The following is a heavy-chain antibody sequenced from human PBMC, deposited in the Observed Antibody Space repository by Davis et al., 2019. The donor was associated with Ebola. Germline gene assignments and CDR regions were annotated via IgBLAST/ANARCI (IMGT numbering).Heavy chain of an antibody. D-gene: IGHD5-24*01. CDR2: ISAYNGNT. J-gene: IGHJ4*02. V-gene: IGHV1-18*01. CDR3: ARIGRWLQFRYFDY. CDR1: GYTFTSYG. Sequence: ASVKVSCKASGYTFTSYGIGWVRQAPGQGLEWMGWISAYNGNTNYAQKLQGRVTMTTDTSTSTAYMELRSLRSEDTAVYYCARIGRWLQFRYFDYWGQGTLVTVSS.